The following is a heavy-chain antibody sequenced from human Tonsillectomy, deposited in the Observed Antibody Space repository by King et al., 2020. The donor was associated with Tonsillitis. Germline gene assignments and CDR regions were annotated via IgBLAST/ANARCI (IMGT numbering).Heavy chain of an antibody. Sequence: VQLVESGGGLVKPGGSLRLSCAASGFTFSSYSMNWVRQAPGKGLEWVSSISSSSSYIYYADSVKGRFTISRDNAKNSLYLQMNSLRAEDTAVYYCAREREGDATTRDYYYGMDVWGQGTTVTVSS. CDR3: AREREGDATTRDYYYGMDV. V-gene: IGHV3-21*01. J-gene: IGHJ6*02. CDR2: ISSSSSYI. D-gene: IGHD1/OR15-1a*01. CDR1: GFTFSSYS.